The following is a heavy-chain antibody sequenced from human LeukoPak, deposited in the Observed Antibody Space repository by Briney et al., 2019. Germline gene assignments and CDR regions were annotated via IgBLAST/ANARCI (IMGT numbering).Heavy chain of an antibody. Sequence: GGSLRLSCAASGFTFSNAWMSWVRQAPGKGLDWVGRIKSKTDGGTIDYAAHVKGRFTISRDDSKNTLYLQMNSLKTEDTAVYYCTTLTMVRGVISNNWFDPWGQGTLVTVSS. CDR2: IKSKTDGGTI. J-gene: IGHJ5*02. V-gene: IGHV3-15*01. D-gene: IGHD3-10*01. CDR1: GFTFSNAW. CDR3: TTLTMVRGVISNNWFDP.